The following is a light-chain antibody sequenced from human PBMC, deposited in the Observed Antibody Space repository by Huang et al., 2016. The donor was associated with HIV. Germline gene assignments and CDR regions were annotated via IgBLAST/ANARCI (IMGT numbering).Light chain of an antibody. CDR3: HHYNSYSCA. V-gene: IGKV1-5*03. CDR1: QTISNW. J-gene: IGKJ1*01. Sequence: DIQMTQSASTLSASVGARVTSTCRASQTISNWLAWYHQKPGKAPNLLIYKSSTLESGVPSSCSGSGSGTEFPLTISILQPDYFATYYYHHYNSYSCAFGQGTKVEIK. CDR2: KSS.